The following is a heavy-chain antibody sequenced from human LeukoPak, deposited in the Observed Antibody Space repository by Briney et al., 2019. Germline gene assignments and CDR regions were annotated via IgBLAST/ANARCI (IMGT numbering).Heavy chain of an antibody. Sequence: PGGSLRLSCAASGFSFSSYGMHWVRQAPGKGLEWVAFIRYDGSNKYYADSVKGRFTVSRDNSKNTLYLQMNSLRAEDTAVYYCAKIGPKIASDWGQGTLVTVSS. J-gene: IGHJ1*01. V-gene: IGHV3-30*02. CDR1: GFSFSSYG. D-gene: IGHD2-21*01. CDR2: IRYDGSNK. CDR3: AKIGPKIASD.